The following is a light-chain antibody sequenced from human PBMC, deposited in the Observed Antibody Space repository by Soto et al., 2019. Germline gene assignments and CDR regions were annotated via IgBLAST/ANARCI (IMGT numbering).Light chain of an antibody. V-gene: IGKV4-1*01. CDR1: QSVLSTSNNKNY. CDR3: QQYYGAPQGK. Sequence: DIVMTQSPDSLAVSLGERATINCKSSQSVLSTSNNKNYLAWYQQKPGQPPKLLIYWASTRESGVPERFSGGGSGTDFTLAINNLQAEDVAVYICQQYYGAPQGKFGKGTKVDI. CDR2: WAS. J-gene: IGKJ1*01.